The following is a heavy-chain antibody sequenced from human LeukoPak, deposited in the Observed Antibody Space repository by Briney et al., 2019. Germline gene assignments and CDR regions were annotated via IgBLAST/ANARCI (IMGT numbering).Heavy chain of an antibody. V-gene: IGHV3-30*18. CDR3: AKDQAYCRGGNCYYYFYYMDV. D-gene: IGHD2-15*01. CDR2: ISYDGSNK. J-gene: IGHJ6*03. CDR1: GFTFSSYG. Sequence: PGGSLRLSCAASGFTFSSYGMHWVRQAPGKGLEWVAVISYDGSNKYYADSVKGRFTISRDNSKNTMYLQMNSLRAEDTAVYYCAKDQAYCRGGNCYYYFYYMDVWGKGTTVTVSS.